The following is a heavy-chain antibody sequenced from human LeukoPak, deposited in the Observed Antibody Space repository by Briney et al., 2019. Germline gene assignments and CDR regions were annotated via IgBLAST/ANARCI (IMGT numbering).Heavy chain of an antibody. CDR1: GFTFSKSA. Sequence: SVKVSCKASGFTFSKSAMQWVRQARGQRLEWIGWIVVGSGNTNYAQKFQERVTITRDMSTSTAYMELSSLRTEDTAVYYCAADRIAVAGYWYFDLWGRGTLVTVSS. V-gene: IGHV1-58*02. CDR2: IVVGSGNT. J-gene: IGHJ2*01. CDR3: AADRIAVAGYWYFDL. D-gene: IGHD6-19*01.